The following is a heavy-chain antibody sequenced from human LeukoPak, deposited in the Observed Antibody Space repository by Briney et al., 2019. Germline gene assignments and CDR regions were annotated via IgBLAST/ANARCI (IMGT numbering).Heavy chain of an antibody. Sequence: GGSLRLSCAASGFTFSSYSMNWVRQAPGKGLEWVSSISSSSSYIYYADSVKGRFTISRDNAKNSLYLQMNSLRAEDTAVYYCARVTPYIAVAIDYWGQGTLVTVSS. D-gene: IGHD6-19*01. CDR1: GFTFSSYS. CDR2: ISSSSSYI. V-gene: IGHV3-21*01. CDR3: ARVTPYIAVAIDY. J-gene: IGHJ4*02.